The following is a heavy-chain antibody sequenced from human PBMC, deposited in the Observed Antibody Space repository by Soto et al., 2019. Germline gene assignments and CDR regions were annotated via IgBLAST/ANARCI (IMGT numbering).Heavy chain of an antibody. CDR1: GGTFSSYA. V-gene: IGHV1-69*13. J-gene: IGHJ6*02. Sequence: SVKVSCKASGGTFSSYAISWVRQAPGQGLEWMGGIIPIFGTANYAQKFQGRVTITADESTSTAYMELSSLRSEDTAVYYCARGGPTLVRIKIFGVVNPMDVWGQGTTVTVSS. D-gene: IGHD3-3*01. CDR2: IIPIFGTA. CDR3: ARGGPTLVRIKIFGVVNPMDV.